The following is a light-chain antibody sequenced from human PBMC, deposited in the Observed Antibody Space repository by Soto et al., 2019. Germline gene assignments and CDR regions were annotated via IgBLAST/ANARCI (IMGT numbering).Light chain of an antibody. Sequence: QSVLTQPPSVSAAPGQKVTISCSGSSSNIGNNYASWYQQLPGTAPKLLIYENNKRPSGIPDRFSGSKSGTSATLGITGLQAGDEADYYCGTWDSSLSVFYVFGTGTKVTVL. CDR2: ENN. CDR1: SSNIGNNY. V-gene: IGLV1-51*02. CDR3: GTWDSSLSVFYV. J-gene: IGLJ1*01.